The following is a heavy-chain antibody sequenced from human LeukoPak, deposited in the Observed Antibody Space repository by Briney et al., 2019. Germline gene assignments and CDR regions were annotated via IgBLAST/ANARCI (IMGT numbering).Heavy chain of an antibody. D-gene: IGHD6-19*01. Sequence: GASVKVSCKASGGTFSSYAISWVRQAPRQGLEWMGRIIPIFGTANYAQKFQGRVTITTDESTSTAYMELSSLRSEDTAVYYCARDEEALAGTKSFGYWGQGTLVTVSS. CDR3: ARDEEALAGTKSFGY. V-gene: IGHV1-69*05. J-gene: IGHJ4*02. CDR2: IIPIFGTA. CDR1: GGTFSSYA.